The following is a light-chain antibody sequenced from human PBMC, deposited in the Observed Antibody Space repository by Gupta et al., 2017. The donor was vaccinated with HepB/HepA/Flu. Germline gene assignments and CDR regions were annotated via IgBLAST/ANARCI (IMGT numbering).Light chain of an antibody. Sequence: DIQMTHAASSLSASLGDRVTIACRASQSIGSYLNWYEKRPGKAPKLLISSASSLQSGVPSRRRGSGSGTEFNLTISSLLNEDSTTYYCQQGINLPWTFGQGTKLEI. CDR2: SAS. J-gene: IGKJ1*01. CDR1: QSIGSY. V-gene: IGKV1-39*01. CDR3: QQGINLPWT.